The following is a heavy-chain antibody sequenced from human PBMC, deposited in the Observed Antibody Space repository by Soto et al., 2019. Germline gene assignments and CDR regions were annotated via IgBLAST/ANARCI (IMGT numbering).Heavy chain of an antibody. J-gene: IGHJ3*02. CDR2: IYHSGST. Sequence: TSETLSLTCAVSGGSISSGGYSWSWIRQPPGKGLEWIGYIYHSGSTSYNPSLKSRVTLSVDTSQSQFSLKLNSVTAADTAVYYCTTEAYDNSGSLAFDIWGPGTLVTVSS. CDR3: TTEAYDNSGSLAFDI. D-gene: IGHD3-22*01. CDR1: GGSISSGGYS. V-gene: IGHV4-30-2*01.